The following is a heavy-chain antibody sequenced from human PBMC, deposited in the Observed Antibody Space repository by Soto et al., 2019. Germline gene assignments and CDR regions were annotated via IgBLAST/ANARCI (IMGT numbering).Heavy chain of an antibody. V-gene: IGHV3-30-3*01. CDR2: ISYDGSNK. CDR3: ARGDCSGGSCYWYYYYYGKDV. CDR1: GFTFSSYA. Sequence: GGSLRLSCAASGFTFSSYAMHWVRQAPGKGLEWVAVISYDGSNKYYADSVKGRFTISRDNSKNTLYLQMNSLRAEDTAVYYCARGDCSGGSCYWYYYYYGKDVWGQGTTVTVSS. D-gene: IGHD2-15*01. J-gene: IGHJ6*02.